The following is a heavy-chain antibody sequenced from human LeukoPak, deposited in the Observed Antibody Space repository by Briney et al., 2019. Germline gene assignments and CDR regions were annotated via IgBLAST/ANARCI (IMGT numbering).Heavy chain of an antibody. CDR2: IYSGGNT. CDR1: GGSISSYY. J-gene: IGHJ4*02. D-gene: IGHD1-26*01. CDR3: ARDQRSLFDV. V-gene: IGHV4-39*07. Sequence: SETLSLTCTVSGGSISSYYWGWIRQPPGEGLEWIASIYSGGNTFHNPSLKSRVTISLDTSKNQFSLKLTSVTAADTAVYYCARDQRSLFDVWGQGSLVIVSS.